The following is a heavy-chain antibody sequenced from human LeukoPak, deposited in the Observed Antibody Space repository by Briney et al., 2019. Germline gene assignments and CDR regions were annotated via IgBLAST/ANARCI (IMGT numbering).Heavy chain of an antibody. CDR3: ARDRFDDSSGYYYHYFYYMDV. J-gene: IGHJ6*03. CDR1: GGSILSSSYY. CDR2: IYYSGNT. Sequence: SETLSLTCTVSGGSILSSSYYWGWIRQPPGKGLEWIGSIYYSGNTDYNPSPKSRVTISVETSKNQFSLKLSSVTAADTAVYYCARDRFDDSSGYYYHYFYYMDVWGKGTTVTISS. V-gene: IGHV4-39*07. D-gene: IGHD3-22*01.